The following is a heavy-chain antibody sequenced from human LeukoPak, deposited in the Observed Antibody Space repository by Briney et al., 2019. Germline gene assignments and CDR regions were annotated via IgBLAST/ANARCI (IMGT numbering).Heavy chain of an antibody. D-gene: IGHD2-21*02. J-gene: IGHJ4*02. CDR3: AAEVVVTATIDY. CDR2: IIPILGIA. Sequence: SVKVSCKASGGTFSSYAISWVRQAPGQGLEWMGRIIPILGIANYAQKFQGRVTITADKSTSTAYMELSSLRSEDTAVYYCAAEVVVTATIDYWGQGTLVTVSS. CDR1: GGTFSSYA. V-gene: IGHV1-69*04.